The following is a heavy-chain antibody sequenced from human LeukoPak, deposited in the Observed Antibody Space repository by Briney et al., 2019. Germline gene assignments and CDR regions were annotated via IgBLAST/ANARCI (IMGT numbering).Heavy chain of an antibody. D-gene: IGHD6-6*01. J-gene: IGHJ4*02. CDR3: ARARIAARPFDY. Sequence: SETLSLTCAVYGESFSGYYWSWIRQPPGKGLEWIGEINHSGSTNYNPSLKSRVTISVDTSKNQFSLKLSSVTAADTAVYYCARARIAARPFDYWGQGTLVTVSS. V-gene: IGHV4-34*01. CDR1: GESFSGYY. CDR2: INHSGST.